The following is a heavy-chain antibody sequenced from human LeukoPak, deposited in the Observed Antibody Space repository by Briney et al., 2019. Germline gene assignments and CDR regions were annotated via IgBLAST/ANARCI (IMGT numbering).Heavy chain of an antibody. D-gene: IGHD1-26*01. Sequence: GGSLRLSCAASGFTFSNYGMNWVRQAPGKGLEWVSSISASGGSTYCADSVKGRFTISRDNSKNTVFLQMNSLRAEDTAVYYCAKASGSSFNWYFDLWGRGTLVTVSS. J-gene: IGHJ2*01. CDR3: AKASGSSFNWYFDL. CDR2: ISASGGST. CDR1: GFTFSNYG. V-gene: IGHV3-23*01.